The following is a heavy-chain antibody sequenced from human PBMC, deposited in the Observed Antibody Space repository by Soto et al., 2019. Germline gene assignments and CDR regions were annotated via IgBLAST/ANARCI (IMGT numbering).Heavy chain of an antibody. CDR1: GGSFSGYY. CDR3: ARLVGDFWSGYYYYYYGMDV. CDR2: INHSGST. D-gene: IGHD3-3*01. V-gene: IGHV4-34*01. Sequence: SETLSLTCAVYGGSFSGYYWSWIRQPPGKGLEWIGEINHSGSTNYNPSLKSRVTISVDTAKNQFSLKLSSVPAADTAVYYCARLVGDFWSGYYYYYYGMDVWGQGTTVTVSS. J-gene: IGHJ6*02.